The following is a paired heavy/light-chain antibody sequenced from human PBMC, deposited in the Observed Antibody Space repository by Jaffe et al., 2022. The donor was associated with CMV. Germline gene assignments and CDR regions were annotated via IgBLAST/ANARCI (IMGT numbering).Heavy chain of an antibody. CDR2: IHHSGTT. J-gene: IGHJ3*01. D-gene: IGHD3-16*01. CDR1: GASISSSDW. CDR3: ATATLGELSSSLTGPQAFDL. Sequence: QVQLQESGPGLVKPSETLSLTCAVSGASISSSDWCNWLRQSPGKGLEWIGEIHHSGTTNYNPSLESRVTMSIDTSKNQVSLRLSSVTAADTAVYYCATATLGELSSSLTGPQAFDLWGRGTMVIVSS. V-gene: IGHV4-4*02.
Light chain of an antibody. Sequence: EPVLTQSPATLSLSPGDRATLSCRAPQSFKSYLAWYQQKPGQAPRLLIYDASKRATGVPARFSGSGSGTDFTLTISSLEPEDFAVYYCQQRGNWPPRYTFGPGTKLEIK. CDR2: DAS. CDR3: QQRGNWPPRYT. V-gene: IGKV3-11*01. CDR1: QSFKSY. J-gene: IGKJ2*01.